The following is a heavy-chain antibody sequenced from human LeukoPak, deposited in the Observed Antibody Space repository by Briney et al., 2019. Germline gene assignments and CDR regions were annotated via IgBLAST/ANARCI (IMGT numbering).Heavy chain of an antibody. Sequence: PSETLSLTCAVSDGSIDSDYWSWIRQPAGKGLEWIGRIYPNGHTTYNPSLTSRVTMSADTSKMQYSLNLNSVTAADTALYYCARQIGARAFDVWGQGTVVTVSS. V-gene: IGHV4-4*07. J-gene: IGHJ3*01. CDR2: IYPNGHT. CDR1: DGSIDSDY. D-gene: IGHD3-16*01. CDR3: ARQIGARAFDV.